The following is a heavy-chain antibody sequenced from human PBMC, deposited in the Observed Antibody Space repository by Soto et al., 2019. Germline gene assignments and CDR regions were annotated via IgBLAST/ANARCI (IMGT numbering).Heavy chain of an antibody. CDR2: IIPILGIA. CDR1: GGTFSSYT. V-gene: IGHV1-69*02. CDR3: ATTHPDSSSTSCPWGWFDP. Sequence: SVKVSCKASGGTFSSYTISWVRQAPGQGLEWMGRIIPILGIANYAQKFQGRVTITADKSTSTAYMELSSLRSEDTAVYYCATTHPDSSSTSCPWGWFDPWGQGTLVTVSS. D-gene: IGHD2-2*01. J-gene: IGHJ5*02.